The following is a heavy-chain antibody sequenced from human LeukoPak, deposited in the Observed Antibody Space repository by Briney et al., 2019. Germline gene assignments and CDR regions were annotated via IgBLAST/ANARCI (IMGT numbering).Heavy chain of an antibody. Sequence: GGSLRLSCEASGFTFSTYWMIWVRQAPGKGLEWVANINQDGSKKYYVDSMKGRFTISRDNAKNSLYLQMISLRAEDTALYYCARVFSGWYGNYMDVWGKGTTVTVSS. CDR1: GFTFSTYW. V-gene: IGHV3-7*01. CDR3: ARVFSGWYGNYMDV. CDR2: INQDGSKK. J-gene: IGHJ6*03. D-gene: IGHD6-19*01.